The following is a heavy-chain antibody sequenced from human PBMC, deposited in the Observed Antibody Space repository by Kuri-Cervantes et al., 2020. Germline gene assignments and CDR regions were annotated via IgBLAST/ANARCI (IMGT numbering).Heavy chain of an antibody. D-gene: IGHD4-23*01. CDR3: ARDYGGNSLLTFLDY. Sequence: SETLSLTCAVYGGSFSGYYWSWIRQPPGKGLEWIGEINHSGSTNYNPSLKSRVTISVDTSKNQFSLKLSSVTAADTAVYYCARDYGGNSLLTFLDYWGRGTLVTVSS. CDR1: GGSFSGYY. J-gene: IGHJ4*02. V-gene: IGHV4-34*01. CDR2: INHSGST.